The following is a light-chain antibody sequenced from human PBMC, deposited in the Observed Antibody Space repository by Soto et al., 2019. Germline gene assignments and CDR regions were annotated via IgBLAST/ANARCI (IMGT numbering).Light chain of an antibody. CDR2: GAS. J-gene: IGKJ1*01. V-gene: IGKV3-20*01. CDR3: QQYGSSPPT. Sequence: EIVLTQSPGTLSLSPGERATLSCRASQSVSSSYLAWYQQKPGQAPRLLIYGASSRATGIPDRFSGSRSGTDFTLTISRLEPEDYAVYYCQQYGSSPPTFGQGNKVAIK. CDR1: QSVSSSY.